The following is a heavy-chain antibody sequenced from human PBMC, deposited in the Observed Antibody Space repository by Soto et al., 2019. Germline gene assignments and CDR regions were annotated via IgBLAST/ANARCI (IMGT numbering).Heavy chain of an antibody. V-gene: IGHV1-8*01. Sequence: QVQLVQSGAEVKKSGASVKVSCKASGYTCTSYDINWVRQATGQGLEWMGWMNPNSGNTGYAQKFQGRVTMTRNTSISTAYMELSSLRYEDTAVYYCARERSAAGTGWFDPWGQGTLVTVSS. CDR1: GYTCTSYD. CDR2: MNPNSGNT. D-gene: IGHD6-13*01. J-gene: IGHJ5*02. CDR3: ARERSAAGTGWFDP.